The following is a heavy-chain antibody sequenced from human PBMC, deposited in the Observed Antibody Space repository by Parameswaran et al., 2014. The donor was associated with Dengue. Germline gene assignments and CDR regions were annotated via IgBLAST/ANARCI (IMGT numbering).Heavy chain of an antibody. D-gene: IGHD1-26*01. Sequence: WIRQPPGKGLEWIGYIYYSGTTYYNPSLKSRVTISVDTSNNQFSLRLSSVTAADAAVYYCARSTPPQYSGRNFHYWGQGTLVPSPQ. CDR3: ARSTPPQYSGRNFHY. V-gene: IGHV4-31*02. J-gene: IGHJ4*02. CDR2: IYYSGTT.